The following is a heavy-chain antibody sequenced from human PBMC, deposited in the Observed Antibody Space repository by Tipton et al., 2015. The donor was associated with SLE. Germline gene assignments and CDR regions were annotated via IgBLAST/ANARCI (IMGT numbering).Heavy chain of an antibody. D-gene: IGHD6-13*01. CDR2: IGGSSGNT. V-gene: IGHV3-23*01. CDR1: GFTFSSYA. CDR3: ARRAPPGDDAFDI. J-gene: IGHJ3*02. Sequence: SLRLSCAASGFTFSSYAMSWVRQAPGKGLEWVSAIGGSSGNTYYADSVKGRFTISRDNSKNTLSLQMNSLRDEDTAVYYCARRAPPGDDAFDIWGQGTMVTVSS.